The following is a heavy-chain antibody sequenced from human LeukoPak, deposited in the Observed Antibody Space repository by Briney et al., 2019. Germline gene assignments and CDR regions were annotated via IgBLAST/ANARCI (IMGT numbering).Heavy chain of an antibody. CDR2: IYFDGTKK. CDR1: RLTSTNYA. D-gene: IGHD6-13*01. V-gene: IGHV3-33*08. J-gene: IGHJ5*02. Sequence: GRSLRFSCAASRLTSTNYATRWVRQAPGKGLEWVAVIYFDGTKKYYADSVKGRFTISRDNSTNILNLQMNGLKVEDTAVYYCARDRETSSSTWHTFSGCAPWGEGTLVTVSS. CDR3: ARDRETSSSTWHTFSGCAP.